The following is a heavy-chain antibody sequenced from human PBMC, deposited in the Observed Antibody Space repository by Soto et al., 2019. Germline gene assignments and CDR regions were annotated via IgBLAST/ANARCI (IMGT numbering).Heavy chain of an antibody. D-gene: IGHD4-17*01. J-gene: IGHJ2*01. Sequence: QVQLQQWGAGLVKPSDTLSLSCAVYGGSFSGYYWSWIRQSPGKGLEWIGEISHTGITNYNPSLKSRVTISADTSKRQFSLRLNSVTAADTAVYYCATYLKTTVTMHWYFDLWGRGTLVTVSS. V-gene: IGHV4-34*02. CDR1: GGSFSGYY. CDR3: ATYLKTTVTMHWYFDL. CDR2: ISHTGIT.